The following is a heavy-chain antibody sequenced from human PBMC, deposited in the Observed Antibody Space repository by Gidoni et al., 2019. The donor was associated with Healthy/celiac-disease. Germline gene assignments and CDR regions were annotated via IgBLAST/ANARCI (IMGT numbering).Heavy chain of an antibody. CDR3: ARWNYGEWYFDL. Sequence: QLQLQESGPGLVKPSQTLSLTCTVSGGSISSGDYYWSWIRQPPGKGMEWIWYIYYSGSTYYNPSRKSRVTISVDTSKNQFSLKLSSVTAADTAVYYCARWNYGEWYFDLWGRGTLVTVSS. J-gene: IGHJ2*01. CDR2: IYYSGST. V-gene: IGHV4-30-4*01. D-gene: IGHD1-7*01. CDR1: GGSISSGDYY.